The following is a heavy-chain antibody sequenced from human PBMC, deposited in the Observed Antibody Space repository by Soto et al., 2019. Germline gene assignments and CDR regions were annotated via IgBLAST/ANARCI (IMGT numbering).Heavy chain of an antibody. CDR3: ARGTGNYYDSSGYYYYFDY. J-gene: IGHJ4*02. CDR1: GGSISSSNW. D-gene: IGHD3-22*01. Sequence: QVQLQESGPGLVKPSGTLSLTCAVSGGSISSSNWWSWVRQPPGKGLEWIGEIYHSGSTNYNPSPKSRGTNSVDKSKDLFSLKPSSVTPGETVVYYCARGTGNYYDSSGYYYYFDYWGQGTLVTVSS. CDR2: IYHSGST. V-gene: IGHV4-4*02.